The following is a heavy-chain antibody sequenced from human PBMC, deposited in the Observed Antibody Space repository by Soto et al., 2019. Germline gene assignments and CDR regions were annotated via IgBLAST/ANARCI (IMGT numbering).Heavy chain of an antibody. J-gene: IGHJ6*02. CDR3: AGMAACSPTSCSFPSRLHGRSYYYYYGLDV. CDR2: ISAYNGNS. CDR1: AYTFTSYG. D-gene: IGHD2-2*01. V-gene: IGHV1-18*04. Sequence: QVQLVQSGAEVKKPGASVKVTCKASAYTFTSYGITWVRQAPGQGLEWVGGISAYNGNSNYPQKYEGSATMTTDTPSSSADIDRSSLRSDDTSVDDCAGMAACSPTSCSFPSRLHGRSYYYYYGLDVLGQGTTVTVSS.